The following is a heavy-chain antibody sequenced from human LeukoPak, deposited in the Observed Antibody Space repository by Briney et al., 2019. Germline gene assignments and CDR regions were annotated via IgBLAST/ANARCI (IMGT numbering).Heavy chain of an antibody. CDR2: IWYDGSNK. CDR3: AREVIAAGGGYYFDY. J-gene: IGHJ4*02. V-gene: IGHV3-33*01. D-gene: IGHD6-13*01. CDR1: GFTLSSYG. Sequence: GRTLRLSCAASGFTLSSYGMHWVRQAPCKGLEWVAVIWYDGSNKYYADSVKGRFAISRDNSKNTLYLQMNSLRAEDTAVYYCAREVIAAGGGYYFDYWGQGTLVTVSS.